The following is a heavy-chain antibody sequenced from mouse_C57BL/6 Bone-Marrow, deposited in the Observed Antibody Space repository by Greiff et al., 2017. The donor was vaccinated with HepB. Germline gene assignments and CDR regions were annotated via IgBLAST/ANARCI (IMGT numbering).Heavy chain of an antibody. CDR3: AREELVGGPLAY. V-gene: IGHV5-4*01. Sequence: DVMLVESGGGLVKPGGSLKLSCAASGFTFSSYAMSWVRQTPEKRLEWVATISDGGSYTYYPDNVKGRFTISRDNAKNNLYLQMSHLKSEDTAMYYCAREELVGGPLAYWGRGTLVTVSA. CDR2: ISDGGSYT. J-gene: IGHJ3*01. CDR1: GFTFSSYA. D-gene: IGHD1-3*01.